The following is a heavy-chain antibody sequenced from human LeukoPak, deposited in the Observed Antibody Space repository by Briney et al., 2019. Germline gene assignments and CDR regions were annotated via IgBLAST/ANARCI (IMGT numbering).Heavy chain of an antibody. CDR1: GYSFATYW. CDR3: ARHITPAYDGRRLDS. Sequence: GESLKISCKGSGYSFATYWIGWVRQMPGKGLEWMGIIYPGDSDTRYSPSFQGQVTISADKSISTAYLQWSSLKASDTAMYYCARHITPAYDGRRLDSWGQGTLITVSS. J-gene: IGHJ4*02. V-gene: IGHV5-51*01. CDR2: IYPGDSDT. D-gene: IGHD2-2*01.